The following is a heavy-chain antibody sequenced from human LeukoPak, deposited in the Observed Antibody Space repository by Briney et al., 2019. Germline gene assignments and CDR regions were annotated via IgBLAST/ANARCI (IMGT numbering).Heavy chain of an antibody. CDR1: GFTFSNYW. J-gene: IGHJ5*02. CDR2: ISPDGIEK. CDR3: VRDSFDP. V-gene: IGHV3-7*04. Sequence: GGPLRLSCAASGFTFSNYWMRWVRQAPGKGLEWVATISPDGIEKYYVDSVKGRFTVSRDNAWDSMSLEMSSLRAEDTAVYYCVRDSFDPWGQGTLVTVSS.